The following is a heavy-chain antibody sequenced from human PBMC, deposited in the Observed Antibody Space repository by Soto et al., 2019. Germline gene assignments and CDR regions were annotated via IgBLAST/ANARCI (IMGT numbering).Heavy chain of an antibody. V-gene: IGHV4-34*01. CDR1: GGSFIGYY. CDR2: INHSGST. CDR3: ARGRYSSSTFDY. J-gene: IGHJ4*02. D-gene: IGHD6-6*01. Sequence: SETLSLTCAVYGGSFIGYYWSWSRQPPGKGLEWIGEINHSGSTNYNPSLKSRVTISVDTSKNQFSLKLSSVTAADTAVYYCARGRYSSSTFDYWGQGTLVTVSS.